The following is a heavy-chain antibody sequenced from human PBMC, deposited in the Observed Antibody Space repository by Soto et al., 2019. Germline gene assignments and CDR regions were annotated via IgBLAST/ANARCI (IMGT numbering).Heavy chain of an antibody. CDR3: ARDMGYYYDSSGYFASVFDY. CDR2: ISYDGSNK. CDR1: GFTFSSYA. Sequence: HPGGSLRLSCAASGFTFSSYAMHWVRQAPGKGLEWVAVISYDGSNKYYADSVKGRFTISRDNSKNTLYLQMNSLRAEDTAVYYCARDMGYYYDSSGYFASVFDYWGQGTLVTVSS. D-gene: IGHD3-22*01. V-gene: IGHV3-30-3*01. J-gene: IGHJ4*02.